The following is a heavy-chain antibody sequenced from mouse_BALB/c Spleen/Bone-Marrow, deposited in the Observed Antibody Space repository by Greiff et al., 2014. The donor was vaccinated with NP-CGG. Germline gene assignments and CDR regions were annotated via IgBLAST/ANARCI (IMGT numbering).Heavy chain of an antibody. J-gene: IGHJ2*01. CDR2: ISSGSGII. CDR1: GFTFSSFG. V-gene: IGHV5-17*02. Sequence: EVKLGESGGGLVQPGGSRKLSCAASGFTFSSFGMHWVRQAPVKGLEWVAYISSGSGIIYDADPVEGRLTICRENPKNSLFLQMTSLRSEDTAMYYCARLRRYDGYFDYWGQGTTLTVSS. D-gene: IGHD2-14*01. CDR3: ARLRRYDGYFDY.